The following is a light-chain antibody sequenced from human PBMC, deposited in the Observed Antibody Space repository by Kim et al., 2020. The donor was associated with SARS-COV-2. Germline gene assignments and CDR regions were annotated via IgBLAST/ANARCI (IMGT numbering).Light chain of an antibody. CDR2: GAS. V-gene: IGKV3-15*01. CDR3: QQYDNWPPYT. Sequence: VSPGERAPLSCRASQGVSSNLAWYQQKPGQAPRLLISGASTRATGIPARFSGSGSGTEFTLTISSLQSEDFAVYYCQQYDNWPPYTFGQGTKLEI. J-gene: IGKJ2*01. CDR1: QGVSSN.